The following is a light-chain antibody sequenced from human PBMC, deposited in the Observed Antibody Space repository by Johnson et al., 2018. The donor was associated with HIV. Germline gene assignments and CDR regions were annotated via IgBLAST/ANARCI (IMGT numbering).Light chain of an antibody. CDR1: SSNIGNNY. CDR3: GTWDSSLSAGGNV. V-gene: IGLV1-51*02. Sequence: QSVLTQPPSVSAAPGQKVTISCSGSSSNIGNNYVSWYQQVPGTAPKLLIYENNKRPSGIPDRFSGSKSGTSATLGITGLQTGAEADYYCGTWDSSLSAGGNVFGTVTKVTVL. J-gene: IGLJ1*01. CDR2: ENN.